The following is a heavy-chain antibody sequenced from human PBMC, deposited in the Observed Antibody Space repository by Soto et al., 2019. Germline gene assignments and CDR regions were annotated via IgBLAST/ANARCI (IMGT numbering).Heavy chain of an antibody. Sequence: QVQLVQSGAEEKKPGASVKVSCKASGYTFTSYAMHWVRQAPGQRLEWMGWINAGNGNTKYSQKFQGRVTITRDTSASTAYMELSSLRSEDTAGYYCARSIVVVTALDYLGQGTLVTVSS. CDR2: INAGNGNT. V-gene: IGHV1-3*05. D-gene: IGHD2-21*02. CDR3: ARSIVVVTALDY. J-gene: IGHJ4*02. CDR1: GYTFTSYA.